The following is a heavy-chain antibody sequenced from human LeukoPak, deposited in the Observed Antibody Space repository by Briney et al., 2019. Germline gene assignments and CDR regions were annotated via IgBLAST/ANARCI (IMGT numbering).Heavy chain of an antibody. CDR2: INHSGST. Sequence: SETLSLTCAVYGGSFSGYYWSWIRQPPGKGLEWIGEINHSGSTNYNPSLKSRVTISVDTSKNQFSLKLSSVTAADTAVYYCARVAWGYITMVRGVISDYWGQGTLVTVSS. J-gene: IGHJ4*02. D-gene: IGHD3-10*01. V-gene: IGHV4-34*01. CDR3: ARVAWGYITMVRGVISDY. CDR1: GGSFSGYY.